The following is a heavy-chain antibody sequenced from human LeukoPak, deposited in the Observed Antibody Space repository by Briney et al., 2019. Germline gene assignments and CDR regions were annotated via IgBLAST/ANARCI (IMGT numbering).Heavy chain of an antibody. CDR2: IYYSGST. V-gene: IGHV4-59*01. D-gene: IGHD3-10*01. Sequence: SETLSLTCTVSGGSISSYYWSWIRQPPGKGLEWIGYIYYSGSTNYNPSLKSRVTISVDTSKNQFSLKLSSVTAADTAVYYCARVRETDDAFDIWGQGTMVTVSS. J-gene: IGHJ3*02. CDR3: ARVRETDDAFDI. CDR1: GGSISSYY.